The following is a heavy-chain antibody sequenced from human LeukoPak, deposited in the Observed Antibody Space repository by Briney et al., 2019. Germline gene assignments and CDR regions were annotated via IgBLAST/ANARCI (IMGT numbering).Heavy chain of an antibody. CDR2: IYYSGST. Sequence: SETLSLTCTVSGGSISSSSYYWGWIRQPPGKGLEWIGSIYYSGSTYYNPSLKSRVTISVDTSKNQFSLKLSSVTAADTAVYYCARGSKITIFGVVTAYYFDYWGQGTLVTVSS. CDR1: GGSISSSSYY. J-gene: IGHJ4*02. CDR3: ARGSKITIFGVVTAYYFDY. V-gene: IGHV4-39*07. D-gene: IGHD3-3*01.